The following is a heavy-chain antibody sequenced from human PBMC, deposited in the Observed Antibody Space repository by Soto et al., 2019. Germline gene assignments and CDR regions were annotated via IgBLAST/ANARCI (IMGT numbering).Heavy chain of an antibody. D-gene: IGHD3-10*02. CDR2: IDHTGST. CDR3: ARDWVEEPTFVHYYNGIDV. Sequence: QVQLQQWGAGLLKPSETLSLSCAVYGGSLSSGSFINYYWTWVRQPPGKGLEWIGAIDHTGSTNYNPSLKCRGTISVDTSKKQFSLKVRSVIAADTAVYFCARDWVEEPTFVHYYNGIDVWGQGTTVTVSS. V-gene: IGHV4-34*01. CDR1: GGSLSSGSFINYY. J-gene: IGHJ6*02.